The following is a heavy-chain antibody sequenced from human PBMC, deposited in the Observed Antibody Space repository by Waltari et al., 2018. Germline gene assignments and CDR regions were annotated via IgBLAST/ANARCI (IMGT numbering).Heavy chain of an antibody. CDR2: IYYSGST. Sequence: QLQLQESGPGLVKPSETLSLTCTVSGGSISSSSYYWGWIRQPPGKGLEWIGSIYYSGSTYYNPSLKSRVTISVDTSKNQFSLKLSSVTAADTAVYYCARVPDYTLKGVGAAFDIWGQGTMVTVSS. J-gene: IGHJ3*02. CDR1: GGSISSSSYY. D-gene: IGHD3-16*01. V-gene: IGHV4-39*07. CDR3: ARVPDYTLKGVGAAFDI.